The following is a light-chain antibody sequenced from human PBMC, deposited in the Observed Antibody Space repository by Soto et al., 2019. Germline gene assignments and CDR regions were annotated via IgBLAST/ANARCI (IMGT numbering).Light chain of an antibody. CDR2: WAS. Sequence: DIVMTQSPDSLAVYLGERATINCKSSQNVLSTSNNRNYLAWYQHKPGQPPQLLVSWASTRDSAVPDRFSGSGSGTDFTLTISSLQAEDAAVYYCQQYYATPHTFGQGTKVEI. V-gene: IGKV4-1*01. CDR3: QQYYATPHT. CDR1: QNVLSTSNNRNY. J-gene: IGKJ1*01.